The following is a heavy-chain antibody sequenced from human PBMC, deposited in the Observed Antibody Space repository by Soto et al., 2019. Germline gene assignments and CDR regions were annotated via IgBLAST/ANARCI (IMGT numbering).Heavy chain of an antibody. D-gene: IGHD2-8*01. CDR2: ISGSGGST. CDR3: AKGPSMLSSRCDY. CDR1: GFTFSSYA. Sequence: EVQLLESGGGLVQPGGSLRLSCAASGFTFSSYAMSWVRKAPGKGLEWVSAISGSGGSTYYADSVKGRFTISRDNSKNTLYLQMNSLRAEDTAVYYCAKGPSMLSSRCDYWGQGTLVTVSS. V-gene: IGHV3-23*01. J-gene: IGHJ4*02.